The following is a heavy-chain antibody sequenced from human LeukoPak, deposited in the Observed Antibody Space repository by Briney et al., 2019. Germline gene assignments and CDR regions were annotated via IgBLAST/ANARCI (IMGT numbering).Heavy chain of an antibody. V-gene: IGHV4-39*01. D-gene: IGHD2-2*01. Sequence: PSETLSLTCTVSGGSISSSSYYWGWIRQPPGKGLEWIRSIYYSGSTYYNPSLKSRVTISVDTSKNQFSLKLSSVTAADTAVYYCARLIEYCSSTSCYPTWGQGTLVIVSS. CDR1: GGSISSSSYY. CDR3: ARLIEYCSSTSCYPT. J-gene: IGHJ5*02. CDR2: IYYSGST.